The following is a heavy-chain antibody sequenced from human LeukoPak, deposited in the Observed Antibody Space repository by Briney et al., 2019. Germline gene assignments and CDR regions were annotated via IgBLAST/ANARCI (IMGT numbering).Heavy chain of an antibody. Sequence: SETLSLTCTVSGGSISSGGYYWSWIRQHPGKGLEWIGYIYYSRSTYYNPSLKSRVTISVDTSKNQFSLKLSSVTAADTAVYYCATARLFPYYYYGMDVWGQGTTVTVSS. V-gene: IGHV4-31*03. CDR3: ATARLFPYYYYGMDV. CDR1: GGSISSGGYY. CDR2: IYYSRST. D-gene: IGHD3-22*01. J-gene: IGHJ6*02.